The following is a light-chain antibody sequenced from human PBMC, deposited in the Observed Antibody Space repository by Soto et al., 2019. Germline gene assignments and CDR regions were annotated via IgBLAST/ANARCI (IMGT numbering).Light chain of an antibody. V-gene: IGKV1-5*01. J-gene: IGKJ2*01. CDR1: RSISSW. CDR3: QQYNSYPYT. CDR2: DAS. Sequence: DIRMTQSPSTLSAFVGDRVTITCRASRSISSWLAWYQRKPGKAPKLLIYDASSLESGVPSRFSGSGSGTEFTLTISSLQPDDFATYYCQQYNSYPYTFGQGTK.